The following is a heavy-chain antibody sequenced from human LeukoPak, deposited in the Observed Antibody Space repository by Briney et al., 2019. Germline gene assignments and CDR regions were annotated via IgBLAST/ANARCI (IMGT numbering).Heavy chain of an antibody. J-gene: IGHJ2*01. D-gene: IGHD6-13*01. V-gene: IGHV3-23*01. CDR3: ARDPPYGSSWYQRYFDL. Sequence: GSLRLSCAASGFTFRSYAMSWVRQAPGKGLEWVSVISGSGGSTDYADSVKGRFTISRDNSKNTLYLQMNSLRAEDTAVYYCARDPPYGSSWYQRYFDLWGRGTLVTVSS. CDR2: ISGSGGST. CDR1: GFTFRSYA.